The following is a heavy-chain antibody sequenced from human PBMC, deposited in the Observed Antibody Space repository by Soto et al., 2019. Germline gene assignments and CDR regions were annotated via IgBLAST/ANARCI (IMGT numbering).Heavy chain of an antibody. Sequence: GGSLRLSCAASGFTFSGSAMHWVRQASGKGLEWVGRIRSKANSYATAYAASVKGRFTISRDDSKNTAYLQMNSLKTEDTAVYYCTRLVVEPQDEGDVWGQGTAVTVSS. V-gene: IGHV3-73*01. D-gene: IGHD2-15*01. CDR1: GFTFSGSA. CDR3: TRLVVEPQDEGDV. CDR2: IRSKANSYAT. J-gene: IGHJ6*02.